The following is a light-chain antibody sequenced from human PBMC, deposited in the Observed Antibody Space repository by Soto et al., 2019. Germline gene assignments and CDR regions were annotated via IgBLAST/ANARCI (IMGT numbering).Light chain of an antibody. CDR3: QQYNNWPPIT. V-gene: IGKV1-5*01. Sequence: DIQMSQSPSSLSASIGDSVTITCRASQSINRWLAWYQQKPGRAPKLLIYDASSLQSGVPSRFSGRGSGTEFTLTISSLQSEDFAVYYCQQYNNWPPITFGQGTRLEIK. CDR2: DAS. CDR1: QSINRW. J-gene: IGKJ5*01.